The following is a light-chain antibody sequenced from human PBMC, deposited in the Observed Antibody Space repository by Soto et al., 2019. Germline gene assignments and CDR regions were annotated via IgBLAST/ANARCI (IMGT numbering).Light chain of an antibody. J-gene: IGLJ2*01. CDR1: VLPKKY. V-gene: IGLV3-27*01. CDR2: KDS. Sequence: SYELTQPSSVSVSPGQTARITCSGDVLPKKYARWFQQKPGQAPVVVIYKDSERPSGIPERFSGSSSGTTVTLTISGAQVEDEADYYCYSTADNKGVFGGGTKVTVL. CDR3: YSTADNKGV.